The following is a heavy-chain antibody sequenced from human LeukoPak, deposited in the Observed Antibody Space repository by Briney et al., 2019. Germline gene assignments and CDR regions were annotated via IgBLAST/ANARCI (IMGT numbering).Heavy chain of an antibody. CDR1: GGSITSYY. D-gene: IGHD2-15*01. J-gene: IGHJ4*02. Sequence: KPSETLSLTCTVSGGSITSYYWNWIRQPPGKGLEWIGYIYYNGNTNYNTNYNPSLKSRVTISVDTSKNQFSLKLSSVTAADTAMYYCARRVVVVPTTWNYFDYWGQGTLVTVSS. CDR3: ARRVVVVPTTWNYFDY. V-gene: IGHV4-59*01. CDR2: IYYNGNTNYNT.